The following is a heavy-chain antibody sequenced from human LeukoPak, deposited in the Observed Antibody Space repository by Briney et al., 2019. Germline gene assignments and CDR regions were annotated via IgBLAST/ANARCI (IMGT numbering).Heavy chain of an antibody. CDR3: ARPKCSSTSCLTKYYMDV. J-gene: IGHJ6*03. V-gene: IGHV3-30*04. Sequence: GGSLRLSCAASGFTFSSYVMHWVRQAPGKGLEWVAIISYDGSNEYYADSVRGRFTISRDNSKNTLYLQMNSLRAADTAVYYCARPKCSSTSCLTKYYMDVWGKGTTVTVSS. CDR2: ISYDGSNE. D-gene: IGHD2-2*01. CDR1: GFTFSSYV.